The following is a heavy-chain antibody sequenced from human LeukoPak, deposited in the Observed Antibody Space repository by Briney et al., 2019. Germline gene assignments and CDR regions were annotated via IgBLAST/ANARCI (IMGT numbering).Heavy chain of an antibody. V-gene: IGHV7-4-1*02. CDR1: GYTFTNYP. CDR2: IDTKTGRP. D-gene: IGHD6-25*01. Sequence: ASVKVSCKASGYTFTNYPMICVRQAPGQGLEWMGWIDTKTGRPTYAQGLTGLFVFSLDTSVSTTYLQISNLQAHDTAMFYCARGGYSRGQGSPFDYWGQGTLVTVSS. J-gene: IGHJ4*02. CDR3: ARGGYSRGQGSPFDY.